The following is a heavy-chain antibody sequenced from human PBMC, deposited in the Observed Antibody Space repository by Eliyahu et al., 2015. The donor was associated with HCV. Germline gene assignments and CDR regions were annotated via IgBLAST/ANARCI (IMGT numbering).Heavy chain of an antibody. CDR2: IYTSGST. V-gene: IGHV4-61*02. CDR1: GASISYGSHF. CDR3: ATTSSDYDVGLGYFYYYSMDV. J-gene: IGHJ6*02. Sequence: QVQLQESGPGLVKPSETLSLTCSVSGASISYGSHFWSWIRQSAEKGLEWIGRIYTSGSTNYNPSLKSRVTISFDTSRNQFSLNLTSVTAADTAVYYCATTSSDYDVGLGYFYYYSMDVWGPGTTVTVSS. D-gene: IGHD4-17*01.